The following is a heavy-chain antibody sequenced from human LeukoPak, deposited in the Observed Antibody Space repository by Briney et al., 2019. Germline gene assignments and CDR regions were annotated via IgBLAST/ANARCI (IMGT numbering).Heavy chain of an antibody. CDR3: ANTGTYYYYYGMDV. CDR2: ISAYNGNT. CDR1: GYTFTSYG. D-gene: IGHD1-1*01. V-gene: IGHV1-18*01. J-gene: IGHJ6*02. Sequence: ASVKVSCKASGYTFTSYGISWVRQAPGQGLEWMGWISAYNGNTNYAQELQGRVTMTTDTSTSTAYMELRSLRSDDTAVYYCANTGTYYYYYGMDVWGQGTTVTVSS.